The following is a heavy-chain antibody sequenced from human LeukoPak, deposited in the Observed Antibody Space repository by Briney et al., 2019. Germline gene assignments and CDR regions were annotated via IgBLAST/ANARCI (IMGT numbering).Heavy chain of an antibody. Sequence: PGGSLRLSCAASGFTFSSYSMNWVRQAPGKGLEWVSSISSSSSYIYYADSVKGRFTISRDNAKNSLYLQMNSLRSEDTAVYYCARAPAGDHWYFDLWGRGTLVTVSS. J-gene: IGHJ2*01. CDR3: ARAPAGDHWYFDL. D-gene: IGHD1-14*01. V-gene: IGHV3-21*04. CDR2: ISSSSSYI. CDR1: GFTFSSYS.